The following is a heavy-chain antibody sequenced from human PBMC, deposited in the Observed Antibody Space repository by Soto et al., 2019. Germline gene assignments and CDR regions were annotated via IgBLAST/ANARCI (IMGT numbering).Heavy chain of an antibody. Sequence: GGSLRLSCAASGFTFSSYGMHWVRQAPGKGLEWVAVISYDGSNKYYADSVKGRFTISRDNSKNTLYLQMNSLRAEDTAVYYCAKPYSSSSPPVDYWGQGTLVTVSS. J-gene: IGHJ4*02. CDR2: ISYDGSNK. V-gene: IGHV3-30*18. D-gene: IGHD6-6*01. CDR3: AKPYSSSSPPVDY. CDR1: GFTFSSYG.